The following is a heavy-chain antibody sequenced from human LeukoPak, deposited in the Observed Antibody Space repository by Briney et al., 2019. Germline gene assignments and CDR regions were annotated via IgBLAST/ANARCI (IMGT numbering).Heavy chain of an antibody. CDR1: GGSISSGGYS. Sequence: SETLSLTRAVSGGSISSGGYSWGWLRQPPGKGLEWIGYIYHSGSTYYNPSLKSRVTISVDRSKNQFSLKLSSVTAADTAVYYCARESNYYDSSGSIDYWGQGTLVTVSS. CDR2: IYHSGST. CDR3: ARESNYYDSSGSIDY. J-gene: IGHJ4*02. D-gene: IGHD3-22*01. V-gene: IGHV4-30-2*01.